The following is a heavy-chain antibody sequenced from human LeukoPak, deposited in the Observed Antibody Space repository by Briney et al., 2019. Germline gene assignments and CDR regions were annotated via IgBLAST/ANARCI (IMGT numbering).Heavy chain of an antibody. V-gene: IGHV4-30-2*01. D-gene: IGHD2-15*01. J-gene: IGHJ4*02. Sequence: PSQTLSLTCAVSGGSISSGGYSWIWIRPPPGKALVWIGYIYHSGSPYYNPSLKSRVTISVDRSKNPFSLKLSSVTAADTAVYYCARGYCSGGSCYSLPDYWGQGTLVTVSS. CDR3: ARGYCSGGSCYSLPDY. CDR1: GGSISSGGYS. CDR2: IYHSGSP.